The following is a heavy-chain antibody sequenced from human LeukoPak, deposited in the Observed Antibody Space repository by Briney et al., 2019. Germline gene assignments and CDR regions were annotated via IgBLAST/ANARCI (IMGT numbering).Heavy chain of an antibody. CDR1: GFTFSTFA. D-gene: IGHD2-15*01. CDR2: IFPSGGEI. J-gene: IGHJ6*03. CDR3: AKNGDRGAYCTGGTCYPYFYYYMDV. V-gene: IGHV3-23*01. Sequence: GGSLRLSCAASGFTFSTFAMLWVRQPRGKGLEWVSSIFPSGGEIHYADSVRGRFTISRDNSKSTLSPQMNSLRAEDTAIYYCAKNGDRGAYCTGGTCYPYFYYYMDVWGKGTTVTI.